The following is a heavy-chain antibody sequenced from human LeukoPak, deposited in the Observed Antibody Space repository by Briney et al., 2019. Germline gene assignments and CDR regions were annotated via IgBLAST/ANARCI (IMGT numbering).Heavy chain of an antibody. CDR1: GFIISSYS. CDR3: ARDGRYSSSWHQYYYYMDV. CDR2: ISSSSSTI. J-gene: IGHJ6*03. Sequence: GGSLRLSCAASGFIISSYSMNWVRQAPGKGLEWVSYISSSSSTIYYADSVKGRFTISRDNAKNSLYLQMNSLRAEDTAVYYCARDGRYSSSWHQYYYYMDVWGKGTTVTVSS. D-gene: IGHD6-13*01. V-gene: IGHV3-48*04.